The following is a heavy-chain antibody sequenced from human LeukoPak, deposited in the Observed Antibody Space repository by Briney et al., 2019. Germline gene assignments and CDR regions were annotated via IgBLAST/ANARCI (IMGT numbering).Heavy chain of an antibody. CDR1: GDSMSSHY. V-gene: IGHV4-59*11. CDR3: ARGHYDSSGYYYVSLYYFDY. Sequence: PSETLSLTCTVSGDSMSSHYWSWLRQPPGKGLEWIGYIYYSGSTNYNPSLKSRVTISLDTSENQFSLKLSPVTAADTAVYYCARGHYDSSGYYYVSLYYFDYWGQGTLVTVSS. J-gene: IGHJ4*02. CDR2: IYYSGST. D-gene: IGHD3-22*01.